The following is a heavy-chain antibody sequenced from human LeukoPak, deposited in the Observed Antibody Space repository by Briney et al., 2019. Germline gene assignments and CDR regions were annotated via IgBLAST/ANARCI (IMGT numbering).Heavy chain of an antibody. V-gene: IGHV3-13*01. Sequence: PGGSLRLSCAASGFTFSSYDMLWVRQATGKGLEWLSAIGTAGDTYYPGSVKGRFTISRENAKNSLYLQMNSLRAGGTAVYYCARGRYCSGGSCYPTVGFYDYWGQGTLSPSPQ. D-gene: IGHD2-15*01. J-gene: IGHJ4*02. CDR2: IGTAGDT. CDR1: GFTFSSYD. CDR3: ARGRYCSGGSCYPTVGFYDY.